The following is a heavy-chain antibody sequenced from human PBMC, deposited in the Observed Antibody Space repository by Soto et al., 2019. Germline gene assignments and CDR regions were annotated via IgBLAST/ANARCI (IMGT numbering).Heavy chain of an antibody. J-gene: IGHJ4*02. D-gene: IGHD2-2*01. CDR2: IRGNCSRI. Sequence: SLSLMCAASGFTCSCYAINWGREAPGTGLEWVSVIRGNCSRISYPDSLKRRFTTTTDNSKSTLCLQMNSWGAEDTAVYYCAKRPRICSSASSALDYFDHRVQGSLVTVS. CDR3: AKRPRICSSASSALDYFDH. CDR1: GFTCSCYA. V-gene: IGHV3-23*01.